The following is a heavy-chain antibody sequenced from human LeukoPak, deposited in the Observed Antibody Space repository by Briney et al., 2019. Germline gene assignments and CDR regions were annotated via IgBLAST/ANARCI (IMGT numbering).Heavy chain of an antibody. J-gene: IGHJ4*02. CDR2: MNPNSGNT. CDR3: ARDPKPYSSSWCFDY. V-gene: IGHV1-8*02. D-gene: IGHD6-13*01. Sequence: ASVKVSCKASGYTFTIYDINWVRQATGQGLEWMGWMNPNSGNTGYAQKFQGRVTMTRDTSISTAYMELSRLRSDDTAVYYCARDPKPYSSSWCFDYWGQGTLVTVSS. CDR1: GYTFTIYD.